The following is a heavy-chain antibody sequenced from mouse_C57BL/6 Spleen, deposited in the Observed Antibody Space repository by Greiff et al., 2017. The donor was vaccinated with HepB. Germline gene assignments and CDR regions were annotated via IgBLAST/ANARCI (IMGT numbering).Heavy chain of an antibody. CDR2: IHPNSGST. CDR3: ARGDTTEDYAMDY. D-gene: IGHD1-1*01. J-gene: IGHJ4*01. V-gene: IGHV1-64*01. Sequence: QVQLKQPGAELVKPGASVKLSCKASGYTFTSYWMHWVKQRPGQGLEWIGMIHPNSGSTNYNEKFKSKATLTVDKSSSTAYMQLSSLTSEDSAVYYCARGDTTEDYAMDYWGQGTSVTVSS. CDR1: GYTFTSYW.